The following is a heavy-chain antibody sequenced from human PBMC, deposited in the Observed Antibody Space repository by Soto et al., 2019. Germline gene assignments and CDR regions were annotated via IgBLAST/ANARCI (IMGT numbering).Heavy chain of an antibody. CDR1: GYTFTSYG. Sequence: GASVKVSCKASGYTFTSYGISWVRQAPGQGLEWMGWISAYNGNTNYAQKLQGRVTMTTDTSTSTAYMELRSLRSDDTAVYYCATTTVTTEVCFSCVGYYYYYYMDVCGKGTTVTVSS. V-gene: IGHV1-18*01. CDR2: ISAYNGNT. J-gene: IGHJ6*03. CDR3: ATTTVTTEVCFSCVGYYYYYYMDV. D-gene: IGHD4-17*01.